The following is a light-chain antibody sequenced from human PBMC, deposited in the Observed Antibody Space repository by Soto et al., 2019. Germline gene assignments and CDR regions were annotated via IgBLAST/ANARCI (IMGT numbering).Light chain of an antibody. V-gene: IGKV1-5*01. Sequence: DIQMTQSPSTLSASVGDRVTITCRASQSISSWLAWYQQEPGKAPKLLIFDASSLESGVPSRFSGSGSATEFTLTISSLQPDDFATYYCQQYSTYPWTFGQGTKVDIK. CDR3: QQYSTYPWT. J-gene: IGKJ1*01. CDR1: QSISSW. CDR2: DAS.